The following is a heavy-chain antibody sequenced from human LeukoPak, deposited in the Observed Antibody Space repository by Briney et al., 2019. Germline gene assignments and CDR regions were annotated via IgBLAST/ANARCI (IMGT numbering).Heavy chain of an antibody. Sequence: SETLSLTCTVSGGSISSNYWSRIRQPPGKGLEWIGYIYSSGSATYNPSLRSRVTISVDTSKNEFSLRLSSVTAADTAVYYCARHGTWNLDYWGQGTLVTVSS. CDR3: ARHGTWNLDY. CDR2: IYSSGSA. CDR1: GGSISSNY. D-gene: IGHD1-1*01. J-gene: IGHJ4*02. V-gene: IGHV4-59*08.